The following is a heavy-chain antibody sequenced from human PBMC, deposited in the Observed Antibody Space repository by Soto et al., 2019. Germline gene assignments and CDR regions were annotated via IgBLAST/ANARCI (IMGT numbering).Heavy chain of an antibody. V-gene: IGHV1-69*13. D-gene: IGHD3-22*01. CDR1: GDTFKNYG. Sequence: GASVKVSCKASGDTFKNYGITWVRQAPGQGLEWMGGSIPVFGIINYAQKFQGRVKITADESTSTGYMEVSSLRAEDTAIYYCARLNSYPSSAYPHAWRQGPPVTVHS. CDR2: SIPVFGII. J-gene: IGHJ5*02. CDR3: ARLNSYPSSAYPHA.